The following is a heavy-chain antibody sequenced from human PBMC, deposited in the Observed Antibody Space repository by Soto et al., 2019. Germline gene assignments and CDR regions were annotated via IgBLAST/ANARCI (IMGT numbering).Heavy chain of an antibody. V-gene: IGHV1-69*12. CDR3: ASGDYDFWSGPGGGMDV. CDR2: IIPIFGTA. Sequence: QVQLVQSGAEVKKPGSSVKVSCKASGGTFSSYAISWVRQAPGQGLEWMGGIIPIFGTANYAQKFQGRVTMPAYEYTSTADRALGSRSSEDPAVYYGASGDYDFWSGPGGGMDVWGQGTTVTVSS. D-gene: IGHD3-3*01. CDR1: GGTFSSYA. J-gene: IGHJ6*02.